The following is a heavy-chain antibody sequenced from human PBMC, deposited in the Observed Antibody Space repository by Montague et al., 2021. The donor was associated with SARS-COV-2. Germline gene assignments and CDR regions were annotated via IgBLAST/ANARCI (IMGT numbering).Heavy chain of an antibody. CDR1: GFTFSSYA. V-gene: IGHV3-30-3*01. CDR2: ISYDGSNK. J-gene: IGHJ6*02. Sequence: SLRLSCAASGFTFSSYAMHWVRQAPGKGLEWVAVISYDGSNKYYADSVKGRFTISRDNSKNTLCLQMNSLRAEDTAVYYCARELTYYGMDVWGQGTTVTVSS. CDR3: ARELTYYGMDV. D-gene: IGHD2-21*02.